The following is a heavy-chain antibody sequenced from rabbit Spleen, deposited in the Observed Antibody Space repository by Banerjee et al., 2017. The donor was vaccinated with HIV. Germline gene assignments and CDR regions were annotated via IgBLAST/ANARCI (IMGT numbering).Heavy chain of an antibody. Sequence: QEQLKESGGGLVQPGGSLKLSCKASGFDFSTYGVSWVRQTPGKGLEWIGYIDPIFGGTYYASWVNGRFTISSHNAQNTLFLQLNSLTVADTATYFCVRNSGWGVTYFTLWGQGTLVTVS. CDR3: VRNSGWGVTYFTL. V-gene: IGHV1S47*01. J-gene: IGHJ4*01. D-gene: IGHD4-1*01. CDR2: IDPIFGGT. CDR1: GFDFSTYG.